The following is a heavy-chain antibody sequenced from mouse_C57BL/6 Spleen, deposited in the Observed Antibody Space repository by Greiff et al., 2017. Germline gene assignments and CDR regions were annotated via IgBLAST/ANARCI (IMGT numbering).Heavy chain of an antibody. V-gene: IGHV1-78*01. CDR1: GYTFTDHT. CDR2: IYPRDGST. J-gene: IGHJ2*01. Sequence: QVQLKESDAELVKPGASVKISCKVSGYTFTDHTIHWMKQRPEQGLEWIGYIYPRDGSTKYNEKFKSKATLTVDKSSSTAYMQLSSLTSEDSAVYYCARWLPYYFDYWGQGTTLTVSS. D-gene: IGHD2-3*01. CDR3: ARWLPYYFDY.